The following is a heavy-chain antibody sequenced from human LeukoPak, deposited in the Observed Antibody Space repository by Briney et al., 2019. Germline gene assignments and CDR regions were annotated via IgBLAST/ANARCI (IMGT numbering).Heavy chain of an antibody. CDR1: GFIFTNAW. D-gene: IGHD6-13*01. V-gene: IGHV3-15*01. J-gene: IGHJ4*02. Sequence: PGGSLRLSCAASGFIFTNAWMSWVRQAPGKGLEWVGRMKSKTDGGTIDYAAPVKGRFTISRDDSKNTLYLQMNSLKTEDTAVYYCSTEKHSYSSSWYFDYWGQGTLVTVSS. CDR3: STEKHSYSSSWYFDY. CDR2: MKSKTDGGTI.